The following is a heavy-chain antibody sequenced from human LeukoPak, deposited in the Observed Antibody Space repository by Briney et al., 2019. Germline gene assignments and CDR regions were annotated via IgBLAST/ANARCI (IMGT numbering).Heavy chain of an antibody. D-gene: IGHD5-18*01. CDR1: GGSVSSGSYY. V-gene: IGHV4-61*01. CDR3: ARYREDTAMVDLDYYYGMDV. CDR2: IYYSGST. J-gene: IGHJ6*02. Sequence: SETLSLTCTVSGGSVSSGSYYWSWIRQPPGKGLEWIGYIYYSGSTNYNPSLKSRVTISVDTSKNQFSLKLSSVTAADTAVYYCARYREDTAMVDLDYYYGMDVWGQGTTVTVSS.